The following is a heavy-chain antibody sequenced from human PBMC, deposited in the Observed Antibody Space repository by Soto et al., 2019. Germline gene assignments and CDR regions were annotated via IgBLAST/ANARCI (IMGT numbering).Heavy chain of an antibody. CDR1: GCSISFSNYH. J-gene: IGHJ5*02. Sequence: SETLSLTCTVSGCSISFSNYHWTWIRQSPGKGPEWIGSGTTYYNPSLRSRVTISVDTSKNEVSLRMTSVTAADTAVYFCAKDRSTMRWFDPWGQGILVTVSS. CDR3: AKDRSTMRWFDP. CDR2: SGTT. D-gene: IGHD1-1*01. V-gene: IGHV4-39*07.